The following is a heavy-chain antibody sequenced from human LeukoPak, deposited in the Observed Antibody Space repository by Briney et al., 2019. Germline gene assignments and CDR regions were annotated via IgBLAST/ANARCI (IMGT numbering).Heavy chain of an antibody. V-gene: IGHV3-23*01. CDR3: AKGLKPAMASRSNYFDY. J-gene: IGHJ4*02. D-gene: IGHD2-8*01. Sequence: PGGSLRLSCAASGFTFSSYAMNWVRQAPGKGLEWLSAISGSGGSTYYADSVKGRFTISRDNSQNTLYLQMNSLRAEDTAVYYCAKGLKPAMASRSNYFDYWGQGTLVTVSS. CDR1: GFTFSSYA. CDR2: ISGSGGST.